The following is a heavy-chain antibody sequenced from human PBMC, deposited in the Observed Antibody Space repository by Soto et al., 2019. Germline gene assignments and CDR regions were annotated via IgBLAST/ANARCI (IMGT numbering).Heavy chain of an antibody. CDR2: ISNDGEYI. CDR3: AKDPRPDYYGHEGYFQH. V-gene: IGHV3-30*18. Sequence: PGGSLRLSCAASGFTFNTSGMHWVRQAPGKGLEWVAVISNDGEYIYYGDSVKGRFTISRDNSQNTLHLQMNSLRPEDTAIYYCAKDPRPDYYGHEGYFQHWGLGTLVTVSS. D-gene: IGHD3-10*01. CDR1: GFTFNTSG. J-gene: IGHJ1*01.